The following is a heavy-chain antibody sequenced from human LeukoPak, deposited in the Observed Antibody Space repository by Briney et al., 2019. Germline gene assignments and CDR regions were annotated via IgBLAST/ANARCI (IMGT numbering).Heavy chain of an antibody. CDR3: AGGGYPNWFDP. V-gene: IGHV3-33*08. CDR2: IWYDGSNK. Sequence: PGGSLRLSCAASGFTFSSYWMHWVRQAPGKGLEWVAVIWYDGSNKYYADSVKGRFTISRDNSKNTLYLQMNSLRAEDTAVYYCAGGGYPNWFDPWGQGTLVTVSS. D-gene: IGHD3-22*01. CDR1: GFTFSSYW. J-gene: IGHJ5*02.